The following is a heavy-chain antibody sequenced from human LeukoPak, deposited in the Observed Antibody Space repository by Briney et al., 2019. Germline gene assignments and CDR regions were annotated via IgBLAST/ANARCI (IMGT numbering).Heavy chain of an antibody. CDR3: ARHMGRIAVSDNFAY. CDR2: IYYSGST. J-gene: IGHJ4*02. Sequence: SETLSLTCTVSGGSISSSSYYWGWMRQPPGKGLEWIGSIYYSGSTYHNPSLKSRVTISVDTSKNQFSLKLSSVTAADTAVYYCARHMGRIAVSDNFAYWGQGTLVTVSS. V-gene: IGHV4-39*01. D-gene: IGHD6-19*01. CDR1: GGSISSSSYY.